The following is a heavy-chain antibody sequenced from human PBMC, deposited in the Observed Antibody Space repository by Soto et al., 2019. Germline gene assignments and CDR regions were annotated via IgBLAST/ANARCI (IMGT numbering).Heavy chain of an antibody. CDR3: AASTFQSGVSGYFHLGF. J-gene: IGHJ4*02. CDR1: GDTFSNYA. V-gene: IGHV1-69*06. D-gene: IGHD3-3*01. Sequence: ASVKVSCKSSGDTFSNYAISWVRQAPGQGLEWMGGIIPLFDSASYAQRSHDRVTITADKFTSTAYMELRSLTSEDTAVYYCAASTFQSGVSGYFHLGFWGQGTLVTVSS. CDR2: IIPLFDSA.